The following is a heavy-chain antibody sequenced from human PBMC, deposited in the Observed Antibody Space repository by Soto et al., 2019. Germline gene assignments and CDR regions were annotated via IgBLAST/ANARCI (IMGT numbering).Heavy chain of an antibody. D-gene: IGHD3-22*01. CDR2: ITSSSSYI. J-gene: IGHJ4*02. CDR3: VRARSTDSRPGY. CDR1: GFTFVLYS. Sequence: GSLRLSCAASGFTFVLYSIIFFGHAPFKWLEWVASITSSSSYIYYEDSLKGRFTISRDNAKNSLFLQLDSLRAEDTAVYFCVRARSTDSRPGYWGQGTLVTVSS. V-gene: IGHV3-21*01.